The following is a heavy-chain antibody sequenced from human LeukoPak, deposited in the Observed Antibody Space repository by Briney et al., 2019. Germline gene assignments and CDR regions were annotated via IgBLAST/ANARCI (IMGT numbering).Heavy chain of an antibody. D-gene: IGHD3-16*01. Sequence: PGGSLRLSCAASGFTVSSNYMSWVRQAPGKGLEWVSVIYSGGSTYYADSVKGRFTISRDNSKNTLYPQMNSLRAEDTAVYYCARDPGWGALDYWGQGALVIVSS. J-gene: IGHJ4*02. CDR2: IYSGGST. V-gene: IGHV3-53*01. CDR3: ARDPGWGALDY. CDR1: GFTVSSNY.